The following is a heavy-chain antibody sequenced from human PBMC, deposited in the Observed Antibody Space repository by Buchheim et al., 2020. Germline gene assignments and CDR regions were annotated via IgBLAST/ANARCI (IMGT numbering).Heavy chain of an antibody. CDR2: IRSKAYGGTA. Sequence: EVQLVESGGGLVQPGRSLRLPCTSFGFTFGDYTMSWVRQAPGKGLEWVGFIRSKAYGGTAEYAASVKGRFSISRDDSRGIAYLQMNSLKSEDTAVYYCTRGIRDIPTLGYYYYYAMDVWGQGTT. CDR1: GFTFGDYT. V-gene: IGHV3-49*04. D-gene: IGHD2-2*02. CDR3: TRGIRDIPTLGYYYYYAMDV. J-gene: IGHJ6*02.